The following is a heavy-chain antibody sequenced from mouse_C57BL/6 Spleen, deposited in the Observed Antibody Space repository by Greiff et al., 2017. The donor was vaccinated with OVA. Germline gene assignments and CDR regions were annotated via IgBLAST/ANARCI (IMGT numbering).Heavy chain of an antibody. J-gene: IGHJ4*01. CDR2: IYPRSGNT. CDR3: ARSGDGYFYAMDY. D-gene: IGHD2-3*01. V-gene: IGHV1-81*01. CDR1: GYTFTSYG. Sequence: VQLQESGAELARPGASVKLSCKASGYTFTSYGISWVKQRTGQGLEWIGEIYPRSGNTYYNEKFKGKATLTADKSSSTAYMELRSLTSEDSAVYFCARSGDGYFYAMDYWGQGTSVTVSS.